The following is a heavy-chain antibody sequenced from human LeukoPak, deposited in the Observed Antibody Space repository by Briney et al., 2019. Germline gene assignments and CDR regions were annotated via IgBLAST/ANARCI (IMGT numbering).Heavy chain of an antibody. D-gene: IGHD3-22*01. V-gene: IGHV4-59*08. J-gene: IGHJ4*02. CDR1: GGSINNYY. Sequence: SETLSLTCTVSGGSINNYYWNWIRQPPGKGLEWIGYSYYSGSTYYNPSLKSRVTISVDTSKNQFSLKLSSGTAADTAVYYCARIGSFLGIVVVPVDYWGQGTLVTVSS. CDR2: SYYSGST. CDR3: ARIGSFLGIVVVPVDY.